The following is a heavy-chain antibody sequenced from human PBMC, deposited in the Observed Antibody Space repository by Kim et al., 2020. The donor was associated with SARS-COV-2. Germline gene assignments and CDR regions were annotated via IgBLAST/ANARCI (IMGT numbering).Heavy chain of an antibody. Sequence: ETLSLTCTVSGGSISSYYWSWIRQPPGKGLEWIGYIYYSGSTNYNPSLKSRVTISVDTSKNQFSLKLSSVTAADTAVYYCARNSSPFDYWGQGTLVTVSS. J-gene: IGHJ4*02. V-gene: IGHV4-59*01. CDR1: GGSISSYY. CDR2: IYYSGST. D-gene: IGHD6-13*01. CDR3: ARNSSPFDY.